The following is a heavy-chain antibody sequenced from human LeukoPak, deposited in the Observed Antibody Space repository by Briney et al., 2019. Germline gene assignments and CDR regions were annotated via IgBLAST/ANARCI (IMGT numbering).Heavy chain of an antibody. V-gene: IGHV3-9*01. D-gene: IGHD2-2*01. CDR2: ISWNSGSI. J-gene: IGHJ6*03. CDR3: AKAHIGYCSSTSCYRSPYYYMDV. Sequence: GRSLRLSCAASGFTFDDYAMHWVRQAPGKGLEWVSGISWNSGSIGYADSVKGRFTISRDNAKNSLYLQMISLRAEDTALYYCAKAHIGYCSSTSCYRSPYYYMDVWGKGTTVTVSS. CDR1: GFTFDDYA.